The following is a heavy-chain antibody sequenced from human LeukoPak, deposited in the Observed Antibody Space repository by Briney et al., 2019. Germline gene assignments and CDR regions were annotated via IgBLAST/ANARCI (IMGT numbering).Heavy chain of an antibody. CDR1: GYTFTGYY. CDR3: AREYCSSTSCPGGWFDP. Sequence: ASVKVSCKASGYTFTGYYMHWVRRAPGQGLEWMGWINPNSGGTNYAQKFQGRVTMTRDTSISTAHMELSRLRSDDTAVYYCAREYCSSTSCPGGWFDPWGQGTLVTVSS. J-gene: IGHJ5*02. D-gene: IGHD2-2*01. V-gene: IGHV1-2*02. CDR2: INPNSGGT.